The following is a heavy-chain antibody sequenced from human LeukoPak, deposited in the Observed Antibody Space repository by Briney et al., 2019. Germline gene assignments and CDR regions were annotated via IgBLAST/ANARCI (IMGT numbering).Heavy chain of an antibody. J-gene: IGHJ4*02. V-gene: IGHV3-30-3*01. D-gene: IGHD3-10*01. Sequence: GRSLRLSCAASGFTFSSYAMHWVRQAPGKGLEWVAVISYDASNKYYADSVKGRFTISRDNSKNTLYLQMNSLRAEDTAVYYCARDLNDGSGSHSSLFDYWGQGTLVTVSS. CDR3: ARDLNDGSGSHSSLFDY. CDR2: ISYDASNK. CDR1: GFTFSSYA.